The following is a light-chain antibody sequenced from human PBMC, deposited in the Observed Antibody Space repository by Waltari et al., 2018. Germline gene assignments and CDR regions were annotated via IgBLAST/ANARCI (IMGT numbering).Light chain of an antibody. CDR3: QQYNRWPPIT. Sequence: EVVMTTSPATLSVSPGDRASLSCRASQSIATNSAWYQQKPGQPARLLVYDASPRAPSIPARFKGSESGTELTLTISSLQSKDSAVYYCQQYNRWPPITFGQGTRLEI. V-gene: IGKV3-15*01. J-gene: IGKJ5*01. CDR2: DAS. CDR1: QSIATN.